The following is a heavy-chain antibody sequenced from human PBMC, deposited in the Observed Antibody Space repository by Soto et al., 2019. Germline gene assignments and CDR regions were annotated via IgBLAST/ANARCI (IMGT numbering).Heavy chain of an antibody. J-gene: IGHJ4*02. CDR1: GGSFSGYY. D-gene: IGHD2-2*01. CDR2: INHSGST. V-gene: IGHV4-34*01. Sequence: PSETLSLTCAVYGGSFSGYYWSWIRQPPGKGLEWIGEINHSGSTNYNPSLKSRVTISVDTSKNQFSLKLSSVTAADTAVYYCARGGEVVSAAIDYWGKATLVTLYS. CDR3: ARGGEVVSAAIDY.